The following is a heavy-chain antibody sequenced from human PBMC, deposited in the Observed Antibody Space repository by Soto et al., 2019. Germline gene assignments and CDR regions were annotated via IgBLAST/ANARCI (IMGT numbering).Heavy chain of an antibody. Sequence: WASVKVSCKAYGYTFTSYGISWVRQAPGQGLEWMGWISAYNGNTNYAQKLQGRVTMTTDTSTSTAYMELRSLRSDDTAVYYCARVGSLPGHGPHDYWGQGTLVTVSS. D-gene: IGHD3-10*01. CDR1: GYTFTSYG. V-gene: IGHV1-18*01. CDR2: ISAYNGNT. J-gene: IGHJ4*02. CDR3: ARVGSLPGHGPHDY.